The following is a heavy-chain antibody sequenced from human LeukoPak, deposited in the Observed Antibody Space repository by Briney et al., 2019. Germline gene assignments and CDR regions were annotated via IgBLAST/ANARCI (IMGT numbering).Heavy chain of an antibody. CDR2: IYYSGST. CDR1: GGSISSYY. J-gene: IGHJ2*01. CDR3: ATASEGGCSYGSYWYFDL. V-gene: IGHV4-59*01. Sequence: SETLSLTCTVSGGSISSYYWSWIRQPPGKGLEWIGYIYYSGSTNYNPSLKSRVTISVDTSKNQFSLKLSSVTAADTAVYYCATASEGGCSYGSYWYFDLWGRGTLVTVSS. D-gene: IGHD5-18*01.